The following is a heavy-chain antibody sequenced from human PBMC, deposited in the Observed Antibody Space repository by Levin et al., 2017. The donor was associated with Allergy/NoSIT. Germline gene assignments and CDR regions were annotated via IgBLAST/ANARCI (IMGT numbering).Heavy chain of an antibody. V-gene: IGHV3-21*01. Sequence: GGSLRLSCAASGFTFSSYSMNWVRQAPGKGLEWVSSISSSSSYIYYADSVKGRFTISRDNAKNSLYLQMNSLRAEDTAVYYCARDGRHITIFGVVTGSDYGMDVWGQGTTVTVSS. CDR2: ISSSSSYI. CDR1: GFTFSSYS. J-gene: IGHJ6*02. D-gene: IGHD3-3*01. CDR3: ARDGRHITIFGVVTGSDYGMDV.